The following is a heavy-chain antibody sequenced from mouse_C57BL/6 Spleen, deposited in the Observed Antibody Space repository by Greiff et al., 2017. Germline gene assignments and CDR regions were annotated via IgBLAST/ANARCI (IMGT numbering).Heavy chain of an antibody. J-gene: IGHJ3*01. V-gene: IGHV5-4*01. CDR3: ARDQDYGSSPAWFAY. Sequence: EVKLMESGGGLVKPGGSLKLSCAASGFTFSSYAMSWVRQTPEKRLEWVATISDGGSYTYYPDNVKGRFTISRDNAKNNLYLQMSHLKSEDTAMYYCARDQDYGSSPAWFAYWGQGTLVTVSA. D-gene: IGHD1-1*01. CDR1: GFTFSSYA. CDR2: ISDGGSYT.